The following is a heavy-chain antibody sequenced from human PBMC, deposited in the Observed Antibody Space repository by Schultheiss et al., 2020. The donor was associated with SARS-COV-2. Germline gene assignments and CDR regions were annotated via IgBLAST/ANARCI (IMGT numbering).Heavy chain of an antibody. CDR1: GFTFSSYA. CDR2: ISYDGSNK. J-gene: IGHJ6*02. Sequence: GGSLRLSCAASGFTFSSYAMHWVRQAPGKGLEWVAVISYDGSNKYYADSVKGRFTISRDNSKNTLYLQMNSLRAEDTAVYYCARDHRPGCSSTSCAGSKYYYYGMDVWGQGTTVTVSS. CDR3: ARDHRPGCSSTSCAGSKYYYYGMDV. V-gene: IGHV3-30*04. D-gene: IGHD2-2*01.